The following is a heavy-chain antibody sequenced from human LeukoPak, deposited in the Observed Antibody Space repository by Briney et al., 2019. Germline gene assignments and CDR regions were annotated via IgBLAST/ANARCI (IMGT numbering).Heavy chain of an antibody. J-gene: IGHJ5*02. CDR1: GGSISSYY. V-gene: IGHV4-59*08. CDR3: ARGPSSSAVVGWFDP. CDR2: INYSGIT. Sequence: PETLSLTCTVSGGSISSYYWSWIRQPPGHGLEYIGDINYSGITNYNPSLKSRVSISVDTSKNQFSLKLSSVTAADTAVYYCARGPSSSAVVGWFDPWGQGTLVTVSS. D-gene: IGHD6-6*01.